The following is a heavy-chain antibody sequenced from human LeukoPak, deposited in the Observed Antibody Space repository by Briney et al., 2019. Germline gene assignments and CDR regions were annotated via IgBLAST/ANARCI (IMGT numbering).Heavy chain of an antibody. V-gene: IGHV4-34*01. CDR1: GGSFSGYY. CDR2: INHSGST. Sequence: PSETLSLTCAVYGGSFSGYYWSWIRQPPGKGLEWIGEINHSGSTNYNPSLKSRVTISVDTSKNQFSLKLSSVTAADTAVYYCARDRTHYYDSSGYYYFDYWGQGTLVTVSS. CDR3: ARDRTHYYDSSGYYYFDY. J-gene: IGHJ4*02. D-gene: IGHD3-22*01.